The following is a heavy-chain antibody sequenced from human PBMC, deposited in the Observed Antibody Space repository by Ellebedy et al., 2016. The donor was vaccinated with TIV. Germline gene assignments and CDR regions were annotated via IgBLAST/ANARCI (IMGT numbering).Heavy chain of an antibody. Sequence: SETLSLTCAVSGDSIISSFWWTWVRQSPGKGLEWIGEIYHSGTANYNPSLKSRVTIAVDKSKNRFSLVLTSVTAADSATYYCARGTLLGGSDWGQGVLVTVS. J-gene: IGHJ4*02. CDR1: GDSIISSFW. D-gene: IGHD3-10*01. V-gene: IGHV4-4*02. CDR3: ARGTLLGGSD. CDR2: IYHSGTA.